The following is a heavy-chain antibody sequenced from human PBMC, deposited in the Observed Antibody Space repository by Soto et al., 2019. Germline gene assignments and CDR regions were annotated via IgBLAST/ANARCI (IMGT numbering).Heavy chain of an antibody. CDR2: IYATGTT. V-gene: IGHV4-4*07. J-gene: IGHJ5*02. D-gene: IGHD1-1*01. Sequence: SETLSLTCTVSGASISGFYWGWIRKSAGKGLEWIGRIYATGTTDYNPSLKSRVMMSVDTSKKQFSLKLRSVTAADTAVYYCVRDGTKTLRDWFDPWGQGISVTVSS. CDR3: VRDGTKTLRDWFDP. CDR1: GASISGFY.